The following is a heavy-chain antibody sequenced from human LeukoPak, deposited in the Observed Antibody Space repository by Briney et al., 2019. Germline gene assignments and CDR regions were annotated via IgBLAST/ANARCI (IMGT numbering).Heavy chain of an antibody. J-gene: IGHJ6*03. V-gene: IGHV4-4*07. CDR3: ARVSHADYYYYMDV. Sequence: SETLSLTCTVSGGSISSYYWSWIRQPPGKGLEWIGRIYTSGSTNYNPSLKSRVTMSVDTSKNQLSLKLSSVTAADTAVYYCARVSHADYYYYMDVWGKGTTVTVSS. CDR1: GGSISSYY. D-gene: IGHD2-2*01. CDR2: IYTSGST.